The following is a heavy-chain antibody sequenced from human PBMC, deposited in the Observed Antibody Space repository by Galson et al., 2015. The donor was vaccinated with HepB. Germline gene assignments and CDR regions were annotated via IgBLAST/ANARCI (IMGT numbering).Heavy chain of an antibody. V-gene: IGHV3-9*01. J-gene: IGHJ4*02. Sequence: SLRLSCAASGFTFDDYAMHWVRQPPGKGLEWVSSISWTTGSIGYADSVKGRFTISRDNAKNSLYLQMDSLRPEDTALYYCARSRAVAATIDYWGQRTLVTVSS. CDR1: GFTFDDYA. D-gene: IGHD6-19*01. CDR3: ARSRAVAATIDY. CDR2: ISWTTGSI.